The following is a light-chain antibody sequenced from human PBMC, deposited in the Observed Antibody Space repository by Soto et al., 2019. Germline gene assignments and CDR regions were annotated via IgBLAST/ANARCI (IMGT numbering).Light chain of an antibody. Sequence: QSALTQPPAVSGSPGQSITISCTGTSSDVGSYNLVSWYQHHPGKAPKLMIYEGSKRPSGVSNRFSGSKSGNTASLTISGLQAEDEADYYCCSYAGSSTLLYVFGTGTKVTVL. CDR3: CSYAGSSTLLYV. CDR1: SSDVGSYNL. V-gene: IGLV2-23*03. J-gene: IGLJ1*01. CDR2: EGS.